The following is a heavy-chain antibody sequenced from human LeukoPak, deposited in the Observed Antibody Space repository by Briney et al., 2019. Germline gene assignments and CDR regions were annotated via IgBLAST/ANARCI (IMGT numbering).Heavy chain of an antibody. CDR3: RIWFGNSAGFDM. CDR2: IKSDGSIT. D-gene: IGHD3-10*01. CDR1: GFTFSTYW. V-gene: IGHV3-74*01. Sequence: GGSLRLSCAASGFTFSTYWMHWVRQVPGKGLVWVSRIKSDGSITTYADSVEGRFTISIDNAKNTVYLQMNSLRAEDTAMYYCRIWFGNSAGFDMWGQGTMVTVSS. J-gene: IGHJ3*02.